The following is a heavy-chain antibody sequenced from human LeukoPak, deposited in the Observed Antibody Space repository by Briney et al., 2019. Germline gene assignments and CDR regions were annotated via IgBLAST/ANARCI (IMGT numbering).Heavy chain of an antibody. J-gene: IGHJ4*02. CDR2: ISSSSSYI. CDR3: ARGDYGDYLWYFDY. Sequence: GGSLRLSCAASGSTFSSYSMNWVRQAPGKGLEWVSSISSSSSYIYYADSVKGRFTISRDNAKNSLYLQMNSLRAEDTAVYYCARGDYGDYLWYFDYRGQGTLVTVSS. V-gene: IGHV3-21*01. D-gene: IGHD4-17*01. CDR1: GSTFSSYS.